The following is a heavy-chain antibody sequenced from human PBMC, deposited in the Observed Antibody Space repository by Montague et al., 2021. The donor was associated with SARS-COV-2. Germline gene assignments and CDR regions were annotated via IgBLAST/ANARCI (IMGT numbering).Heavy chain of an antibody. V-gene: IGHV4-39*01. Sequence: SGSTYYKSSLKSLVTISVDTSKNQFSLRLSSVTAADTVVYYCARHITGSWNAFAIWVQGKMVIVSS. CDR2: SGST. CDR3: ARHITGSWNAFAI. D-gene: IGHD3-10*01. J-gene: IGHJ3*02.